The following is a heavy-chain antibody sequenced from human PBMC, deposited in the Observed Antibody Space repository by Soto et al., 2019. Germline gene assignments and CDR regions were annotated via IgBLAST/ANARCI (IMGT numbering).Heavy chain of an antibody. V-gene: IGHV4-59*01. CDR3: ASGESGIWYGLYYYYMDV. CDR1: GGSISSYY. CDR2: IYYSGST. J-gene: IGHJ6*03. Sequence: SETLSLTCTVSGGSISSYYWSWIRQPPGKGLEWIGYIYYSGSTKYNPSLKSRVTISVDTSKNQFSLRLSSVTAADTAVYYCASGESGIWYGLYYYYMDVWGKGTTVTVSS. D-gene: IGHD6-13*01.